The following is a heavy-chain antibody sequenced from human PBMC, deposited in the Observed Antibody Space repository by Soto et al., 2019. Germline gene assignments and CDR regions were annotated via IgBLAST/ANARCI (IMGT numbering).Heavy chain of an antibody. D-gene: IGHD3-10*01. CDR1: GGTFSSYT. CDR3: AGPVSGVRFDY. V-gene: IGHV1-69*02. CDR2: IIPILGIA. Sequence: QVQLVQSGAEVKKPGSSVKVSCKASGGTFSSYTISWVRQAPGQGLEWMGRIIPILGIANYAQKFQGRVTITADKSTSKAYMELSSLRSEDTAVYYCAGPVSGVRFDYWGQGTLVTVSS. J-gene: IGHJ4*02.